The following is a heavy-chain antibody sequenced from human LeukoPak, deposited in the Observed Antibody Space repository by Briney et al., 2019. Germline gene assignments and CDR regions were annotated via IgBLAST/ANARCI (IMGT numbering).Heavy chain of an antibody. CDR1: GGSISSYY. CDR2: IYYTGST. J-gene: IGHJ4*02. CDR3: ARALWFGEYAGDY. V-gene: IGHV4-59*08. D-gene: IGHD3-10*01. Sequence: SETLSLTCTVSGGSISSYYWTWIRQPPGKGLEWIGYIYYTGSTSYNPSLKSRVTISVDTSKNQFSLKLSSVTAADTAVYYCARALWFGEYAGDYWGQGTLVTVSS.